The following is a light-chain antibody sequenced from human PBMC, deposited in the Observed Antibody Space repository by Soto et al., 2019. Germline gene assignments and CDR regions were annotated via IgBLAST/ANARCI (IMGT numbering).Light chain of an antibody. V-gene: IGKV4-1*01. CDR2: WAS. Sequence: DFVVTQSPKSLAVTLGGRATINCKSSQSLLYTSNNKNYLAWYQQKPGQPPKLIIYWASTRESGVPDRFTGSGSGTDFTLTISNLQAEDAAVDYCQQYYTTPRTFGQGTKVDIK. CDR1: QSLLYTSNNKNY. J-gene: IGKJ1*01. CDR3: QQYYTTPRT.